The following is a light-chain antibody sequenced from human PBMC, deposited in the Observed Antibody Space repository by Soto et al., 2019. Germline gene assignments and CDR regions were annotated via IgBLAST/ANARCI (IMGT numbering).Light chain of an antibody. CDR3: QVRTNWSIA. V-gene: IGKV3-11*01. Sequence: EFVLTQSPAPLSLSPGERATLSCRASQSVSSYLAWYQQKPGQAPRLLIYDASNRATGIPARFSGTGSGTDFTLTINNLEPEDFAVYYCQVRTNWSIAFGRGTRLENK. CDR2: DAS. J-gene: IGKJ5*01. CDR1: QSVSSY.